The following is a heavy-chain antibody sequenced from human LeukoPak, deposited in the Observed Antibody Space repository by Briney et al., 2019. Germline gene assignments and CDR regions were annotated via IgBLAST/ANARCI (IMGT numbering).Heavy chain of an antibody. CDR2: FDPEDGET. J-gene: IGHJ4*02. D-gene: IGHD4-23*01. CDR1: GYTLTELS. Sequence: ASVKVSCKVSGYTLTELSMHWVRQAPGKGLEWMGGFDPEDGETIYAQKFQGRVTMTEDTSTDTAYMELSSLRSEDTAVYYCATKQGPYPIEHYGGNSVDYWGQGTLVTVSS. V-gene: IGHV1-24*01. CDR3: ATKQGPYPIEHYGGNSVDY.